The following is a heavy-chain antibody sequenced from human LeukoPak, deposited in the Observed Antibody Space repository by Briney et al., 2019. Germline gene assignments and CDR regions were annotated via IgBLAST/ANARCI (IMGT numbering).Heavy chain of an antibody. V-gene: IGHV1-2*02. CDR3: ARDEDFWSGYPGFDY. D-gene: IGHD3-3*01. CDR1: GYTFTGHY. CDR2: INPNSGGT. J-gene: IGHJ4*02. Sequence: ASVKVSCKASGYTFTGHYMHWVRQPPGQGLEWMGWINPNSGGTNYAQKFQGRVTMTRDTSISTAYMELSRLRSDDTAVYYCARDEDFWSGYPGFDYWGQGTLVTVSS.